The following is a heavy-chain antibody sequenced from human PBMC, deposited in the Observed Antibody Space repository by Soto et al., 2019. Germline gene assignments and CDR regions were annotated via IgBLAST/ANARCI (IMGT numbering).Heavy chain of an antibody. CDR1: GGTFSSYA. J-gene: IGHJ6*02. CDR3: ARRRESYYYYGMDV. CDR2: IIPIFGTA. Sequence: SVKVSCKDSGGTFSSYAISWVRQAPGQGLEWMGGIIPIFGTANYAQKFQGRVTMTTDTSTSTAYMELRSLRSDDTAVYYCARRRESYYYYGMDVWGQGTTVTVSS. V-gene: IGHV1-69*05.